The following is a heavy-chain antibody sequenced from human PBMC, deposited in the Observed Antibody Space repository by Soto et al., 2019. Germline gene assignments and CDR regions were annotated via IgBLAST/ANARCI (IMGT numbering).Heavy chain of an antibody. Sequence: QVQLVQSGAEVKKPGSSVKVSCKASGGTFSSYAISWVRQAPGQGLEWMGGIIPIFGTANYPQKFQGRGKLNPDQNTSPAYLELSSLRTEDTAVYYCARELCGWPMINYYYYGMDVWGQGTTVTVSS. D-gene: IGHD3-22*01. V-gene: IGHV1-69*01. J-gene: IGHJ6*02. CDR2: IIPIFGTA. CDR3: ARELCGWPMINYYYYGMDV. CDR1: GGTFSSYA.